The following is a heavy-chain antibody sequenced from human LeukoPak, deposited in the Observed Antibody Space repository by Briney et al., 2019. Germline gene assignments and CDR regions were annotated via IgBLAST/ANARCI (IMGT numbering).Heavy chain of an antibody. Sequence: SETLSLTCAVSGASMNTHYWSWIRQPPGKGLEWIGYMLDTVTTKDNPSLRSRFTLSADTSKNQFSLRLPSVTAADTAVYYCATIKRGNIFGYFDFWGQGIPVTVS. D-gene: IGHD5-18*01. J-gene: IGHJ4*02. V-gene: IGHV4-59*11. CDR3: ATIKRGNIFGYFDF. CDR1: GASMNTHY. CDR2: MLDTVTT.